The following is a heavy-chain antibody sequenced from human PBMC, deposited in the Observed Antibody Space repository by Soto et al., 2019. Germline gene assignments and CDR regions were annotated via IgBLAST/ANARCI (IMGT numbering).Heavy chain of an antibody. J-gene: IGHJ4*02. Sequence: EVQLLESGGGLVQPGGSLRLSCAASGFTFSTYAMTWVRQAPGKGLEWVSSISGSGGGTFYADSVKGRFTMSRDNSKNTLYLQMNSLRAEDTALYYCARLGAGSNTEYWVQGTLVTVSS. CDR3: ARLGAGSNTEY. V-gene: IGHV3-23*01. D-gene: IGHD3-10*01. CDR2: ISGSGGGT. CDR1: GFTFSTYA.